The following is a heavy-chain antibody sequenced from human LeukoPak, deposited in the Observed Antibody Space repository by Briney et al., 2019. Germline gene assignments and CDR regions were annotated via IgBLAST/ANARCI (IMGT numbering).Heavy chain of an antibody. D-gene: IGHD3-10*01. Sequence: GGSLRLSCAASGFTFSSYAMHWVRQAPGKGLEWVAVISYDGSNKYYADSVKGRFTISRDNSKNTLYLQMNSLRAEDTAVYYCARHNYGLDAFDIWGQGTMVTVSS. CDR2: ISYDGSNK. CDR1: GFTFSSYA. J-gene: IGHJ3*02. CDR3: ARHNYGLDAFDI. V-gene: IGHV3-30-3*01.